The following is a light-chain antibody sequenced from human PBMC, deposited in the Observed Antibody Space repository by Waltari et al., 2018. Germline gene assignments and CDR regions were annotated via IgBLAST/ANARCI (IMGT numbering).Light chain of an antibody. V-gene: IGLV1-47*01. J-gene: IGLJ3*02. Sequence: QSVLTQPPSASGPPGLRVPISSSGRSPNTATRYVFWYPPPPGTAPQLLLYNPNQRPSGVPDRFSGSKSGTSASLAISGLRSEDEADYYCAGWDDILSGPVFGEGTKLTVL. CDR1: SPNTATRY. CDR3: AGWDDILSGPV. CDR2: NPN.